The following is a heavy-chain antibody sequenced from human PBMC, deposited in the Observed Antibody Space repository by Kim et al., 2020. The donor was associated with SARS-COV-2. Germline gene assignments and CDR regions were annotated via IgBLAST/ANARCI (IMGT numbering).Heavy chain of an antibody. CDR2: ISYDGSNK. CDR3: AKDTSGYSYGWLYYYYYMDV. Sequence: GGSLRLSCAASGFTFSSYGMHLVRQAPGKGLEWVAVISYDGSNKYYADSVKGRFTISRDNSKNTLYLQMNSLRAEDTAVYYCAKDTSGYSYGWLYYYYYMDVWGKGTTVTVSS. V-gene: IGHV3-30*18. J-gene: IGHJ6*03. D-gene: IGHD5-18*01. CDR1: GFTFSSYG.